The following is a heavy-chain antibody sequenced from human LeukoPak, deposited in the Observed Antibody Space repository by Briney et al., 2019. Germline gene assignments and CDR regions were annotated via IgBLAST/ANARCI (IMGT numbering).Heavy chain of an antibody. CDR3: ATSGYSYGLYYYYYYMDV. CDR2: ISAYNGNT. D-gene: IGHD5-18*01. V-gene: IGHV1-18*01. J-gene: IGHJ6*03. Sequence: ASVKVSRKASGYTFTSYGISWVRQAPGQGLEWMGWISAYNGNTNYAQKLQGGVTMTTDTSTSTAYMELRSLRSDDTAVYYCATSGYSYGLYYYYYYMDVWGKGTTVTVSS. CDR1: GYTFTSYG.